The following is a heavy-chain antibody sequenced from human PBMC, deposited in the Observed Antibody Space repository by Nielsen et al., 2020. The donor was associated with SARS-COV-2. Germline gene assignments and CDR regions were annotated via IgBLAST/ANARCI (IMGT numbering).Heavy chain of an antibody. CDR3: TRAGDIVVVPAASSDYFDY. CDR2: IKSKTDGGTT. V-gene: IGHV3-15*01. Sequence: WIRQPPGKGLEWVGRIKSKTDGGTTDYAAPVKGRFTISRDDSKNTLYLQMNSLKTEDTAVYYCTRAGDIVVVPAASSDYFDYWGQGTLVTVSS. D-gene: IGHD2-2*01. J-gene: IGHJ4*02.